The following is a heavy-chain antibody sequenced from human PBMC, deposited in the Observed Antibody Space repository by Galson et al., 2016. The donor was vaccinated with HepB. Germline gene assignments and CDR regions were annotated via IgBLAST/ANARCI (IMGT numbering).Heavy chain of an antibody. Sequence: SLRLSCAASGFTFNIYSMNWVRQAPGKGLEWVSYIRDSTTTYYADSVKGRFTISRDDAKSSLYLQMNSLRDEDTAVYYRVRDYNFAFDIWGQGTMVTVSS. CDR2: IRDSTTT. D-gene: IGHD5-24*01. V-gene: IGHV3-48*02. J-gene: IGHJ3*02. CDR1: GFTFNIYS. CDR3: VRDYNFAFDI.